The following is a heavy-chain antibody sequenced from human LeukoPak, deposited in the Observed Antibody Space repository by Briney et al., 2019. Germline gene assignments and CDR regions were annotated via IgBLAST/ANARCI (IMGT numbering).Heavy chain of an antibody. Sequence: PGGSLRLSCAASGLTFSSYWMSWVRQAPGKGLEGVANIKQDGSEKYYVDSVKGRFTISRDNAKNSLYLQMNSLRAEDTAVYYCARRQWLAEWGQGTLVTVSS. CDR3: ARRQWLAE. V-gene: IGHV3-7*03. J-gene: IGHJ4*02. CDR1: GLTFSSYW. CDR2: IKQDGSEK. D-gene: IGHD6-19*01.